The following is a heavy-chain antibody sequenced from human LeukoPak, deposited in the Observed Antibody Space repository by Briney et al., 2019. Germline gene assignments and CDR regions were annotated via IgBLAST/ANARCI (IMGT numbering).Heavy chain of an antibody. CDR1: GGSISSYY. V-gene: IGHV4-59*01. Sequence: SETLSLTCTVSGGSISSYYWSWIRQSPGKGLECIGYIHYTGSTNYNPSLKSRVTISVETSKNQFSLKLKSVTAADTAVYYCARGGYYGSGNDFRFDLWGQGTLVTVSS. CDR3: ARGGYYGSGNDFRFDL. J-gene: IGHJ5*02. CDR2: IHYTGST. D-gene: IGHD3-10*01.